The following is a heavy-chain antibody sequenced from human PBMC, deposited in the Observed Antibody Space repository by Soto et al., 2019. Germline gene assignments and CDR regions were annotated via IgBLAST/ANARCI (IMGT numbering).Heavy chain of an antibody. J-gene: IGHJ5*02. CDR3: ARHQTERSTMVRGVSWFDP. Sequence: QLQLQESGPGLVKPSETLSLTCTVSGGSISSSSYYWGWIRQPPGKGLEWIGSIYYSGSTYYNPSLKSRVTISVDTAKNQCALKLSAGTAADTAVYDCARHQTERSTMVRGVSWFDPWGQGTLVTGSA. D-gene: IGHD3-10*01. V-gene: IGHV4-39*01. CDR1: GGSISSSSYY. CDR2: IYYSGST.